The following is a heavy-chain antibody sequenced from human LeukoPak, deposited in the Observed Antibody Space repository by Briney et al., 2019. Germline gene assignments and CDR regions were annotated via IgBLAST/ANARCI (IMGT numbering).Heavy chain of an antibody. V-gene: IGHV3-66*02. CDR1: GFTVSCNY. D-gene: IGHD1-1*01. J-gene: IGHJ3*02. CDR2: IYSGGST. CDR3: ARDPTGDAFDI. Sequence: PGGSLRLSCAASGFTVSCNYMSWVRQAPGKGLEWVSVIYSGGSTYYADSVKGRFTISRDNSKNTLYLQMNSLRAEDTAVYYCARDPTGDAFDIWGQGTMVTVSS.